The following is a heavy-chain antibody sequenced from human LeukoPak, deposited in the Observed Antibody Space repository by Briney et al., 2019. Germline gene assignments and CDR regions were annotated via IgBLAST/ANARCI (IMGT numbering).Heavy chain of an antibody. CDR3: ARGETYDYESNGYLDF. CDR2: IRHDGSET. Sequence: GGSLRLSCAASGFPFSSYWMSWVRQAPGKGLEWVANIRHDGSETYYVDSLRGRFTISRDNAKNLVYLQMSSLRAEDTAIYYCARGETYDYESNGYLDFWGQGTVVTVSS. CDR1: GFPFSSYW. D-gene: IGHD3-22*01. V-gene: IGHV3-7*01. J-gene: IGHJ4*02.